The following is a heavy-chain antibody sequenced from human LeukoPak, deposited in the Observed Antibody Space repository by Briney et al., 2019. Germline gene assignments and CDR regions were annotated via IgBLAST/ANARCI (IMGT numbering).Heavy chain of an antibody. J-gene: IGHJ4*02. V-gene: IGHV1-18*04. D-gene: IGHD2-15*01. CDR1: GYTFTSYG. Sequence: GASVKVSCKASGYTFTSYGISWVRQAPGQGLEWMGWISAYNGNTNYAQKLQGRVTMTTDTSTSTAYMELRSLRSDDTAVYYCARAAKASLLYYFDYWDQGTLVTVSS. CDR3: ARAAKASLLYYFDY. CDR2: ISAYNGNT.